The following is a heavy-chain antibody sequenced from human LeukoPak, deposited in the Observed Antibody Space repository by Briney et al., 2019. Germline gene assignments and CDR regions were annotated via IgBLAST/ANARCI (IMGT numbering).Heavy chain of an antibody. CDR1: GGSISSYY. CDR3: AGYRGVVTPSNWFDP. CDR2: IHYSGST. D-gene: IGHD4-23*01. Sequence: PSETLSLTCTVSGGSISSYYWSWIRQPPGKGLEWIGYIHYSGSTNYNPSLKSRVTISVDTSKNQFSLKLSSVTAADTAVYYCAGYRGVVTPSNWFDPWGQGTLVTVSS. V-gene: IGHV4-59*12. J-gene: IGHJ5*02.